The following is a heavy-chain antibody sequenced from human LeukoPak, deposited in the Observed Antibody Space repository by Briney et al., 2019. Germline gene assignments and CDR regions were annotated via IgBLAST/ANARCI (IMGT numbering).Heavy chain of an antibody. D-gene: IGHD6-19*01. V-gene: IGHV3-48*03. CDR2: ISSSGSTI. Sequence: GGSLRLSCAASGCTFSSYEMYWVRQAPGKGLEWVSYISSSGSTIYYADSVKGRFTISRDNAKNSLYLQMNSLRAEDTAVYYCARVEWTKQWLPIKKFDYWGQGTLVTVSS. CDR1: GCTFSSYE. J-gene: IGHJ4*02. CDR3: ARVEWTKQWLPIKKFDY.